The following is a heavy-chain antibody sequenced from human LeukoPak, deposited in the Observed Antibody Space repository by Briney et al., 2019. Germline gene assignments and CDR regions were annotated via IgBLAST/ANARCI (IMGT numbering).Heavy chain of an antibody. CDR1: GFTFSGYA. CDR2: LGSGGRGS. D-gene: IGHD6-19*01. V-gene: IGHV3-23*01. Sequence: PGRSLRLSCAASGFTFSGYAMSWVRQAPGESPEWVSALGSGGRGSHYADSVKGRFTISRDDPKNTLYLQMNSLRAEDTAVYFCARPGLAVAGTRWFDPWGQGTLVTVSS. J-gene: IGHJ5*02. CDR3: ARPGLAVAGTRWFDP.